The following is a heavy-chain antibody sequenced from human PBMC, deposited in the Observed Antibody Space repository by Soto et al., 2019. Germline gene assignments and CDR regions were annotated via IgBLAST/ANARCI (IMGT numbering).Heavy chain of an antibody. Sequence: VQLVASGGGLVQPGGSLRLSCAASGFTVSSNYMNWVRQAPGKGLEWVSIIYGAASTYYADSVKGRFTISRDNSKNTLYLQMNSLRAEDTAVYYCARDGPSRSRYYFDYWGQGTLVTVSS. CDR1: GFTVSSNY. CDR3: ARDGPSRSRYYFDY. CDR2: IYGAAST. D-gene: IGHD6-13*01. V-gene: IGHV3-66*01. J-gene: IGHJ4*02.